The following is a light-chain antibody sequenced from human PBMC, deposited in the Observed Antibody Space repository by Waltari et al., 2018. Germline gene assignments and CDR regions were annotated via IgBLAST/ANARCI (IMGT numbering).Light chain of an antibody. J-gene: IGKJ3*01. Sequence: EIVLTQSPGTLSLSPGERATLSCRASQSVSSSNLAWYQQKPGQAPRLLIYGASSRATGIPDRFSGSGSGTAFTLTISRLEPKDFAVYYCQQYGSSPATFGPGTKVDIK. CDR1: QSVSSSN. V-gene: IGKV3-20*01. CDR2: GAS. CDR3: QQYGSSPAT.